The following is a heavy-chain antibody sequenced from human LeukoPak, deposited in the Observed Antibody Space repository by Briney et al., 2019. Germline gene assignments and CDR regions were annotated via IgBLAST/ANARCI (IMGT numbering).Heavy chain of an antibody. V-gene: IGHV4-39*01. CDR1: GGSFSSNSIY. J-gene: IGHJ6*03. CDR2: IYCSGSN. Sequence: PAGTLSLTCTVSGGSFSSNSIYWGWIRPPPGQGLDSLRSIYCSGSNYYNPTLKSRATMSVDTSKNQFSLTLSSVTAADTAVYYCARQTAYCGGDCYSEEMDVWGKGTTVTVSS. D-gene: IGHD2-21*02. CDR3: ARQTAYCGGDCYSEEMDV.